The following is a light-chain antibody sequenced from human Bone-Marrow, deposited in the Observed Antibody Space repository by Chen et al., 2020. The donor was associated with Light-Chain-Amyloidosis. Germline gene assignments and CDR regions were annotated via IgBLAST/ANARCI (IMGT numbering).Light chain of an antibody. J-gene: IGLJ2*01. V-gene: IGLV3-25*03. CDR1: TLPMQY. CDR3: QSADSSDTYVV. CDR2: KDS. Sequence: SYDLTQPPSVSVSPGQTARITCSGDTLPMQYTYWYQRKPGQAPVRVIYKDSERPSRIPERFSGCSAGTTFTLTISGVQAEDEADYYCQSADSSDTYVVFGGGTKLTVL.